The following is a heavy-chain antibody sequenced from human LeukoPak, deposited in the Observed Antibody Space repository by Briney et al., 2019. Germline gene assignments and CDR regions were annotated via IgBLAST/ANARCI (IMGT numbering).Heavy chain of an antibody. CDR1: GYTFTSYD. J-gene: IGHJ5*02. CDR2: MNPNSGNT. V-gene: IGHV1-8*02. Sequence: HGASVKVSCKASGYTFTSYDINWVRQATGQGLEWMGWMNPNSGNTGYAQKFQGRVTMTRDTSISTAYMELSRLRSDDTAVYYCARDLSHYGSGSANWFDPWGQGTLVTVSS. CDR3: ARDLSHYGSGSANWFDP. D-gene: IGHD3-10*01.